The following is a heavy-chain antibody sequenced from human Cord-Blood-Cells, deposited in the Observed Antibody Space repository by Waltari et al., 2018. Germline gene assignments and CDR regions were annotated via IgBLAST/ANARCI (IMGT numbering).Heavy chain of an antibody. Sequence: QVQLVESGGGVVQPVRSLRLSCAASGFTFSSYGMHGVRQAPGKGLEWVAVIWYDGSNKYYADSVKGRFTISRDNSKNTLYLQMNSLRAEDTAVYYCARDNSGSYFDYWGQGTLVTVSS. J-gene: IGHJ4*02. V-gene: IGHV3-33*01. CDR2: IWYDGSNK. CDR3: ARDNSGSYFDY. D-gene: IGHD1-26*01. CDR1: GFTFSSYG.